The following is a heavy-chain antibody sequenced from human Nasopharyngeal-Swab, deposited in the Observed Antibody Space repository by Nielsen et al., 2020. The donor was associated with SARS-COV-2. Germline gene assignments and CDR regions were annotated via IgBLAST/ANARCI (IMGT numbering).Heavy chain of an antibody. J-gene: IGHJ6*02. D-gene: IGHD3-3*01. CDR2: ISYDGSNK. Sequence: GESLKISCAASGFTFSSYGMHWVRQAPGKGLEWVAVISYDGSNKYYVDSVKGRFTISRDNAKNSLYLQMNSLRAEDTAVYYCARDRNGFIYYYYGMDVWGQGTTVTVSS. CDR1: GFTFSSYG. CDR3: ARDRNGFIYYYYGMDV. V-gene: IGHV3-30*03.